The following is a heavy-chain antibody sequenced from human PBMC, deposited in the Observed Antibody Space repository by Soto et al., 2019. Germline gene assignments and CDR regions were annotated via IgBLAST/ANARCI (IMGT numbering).Heavy chain of an antibody. CDR1: GYSFTSYG. CDR2: SSAYNGST. CDR3: ARESRVLEWFDGLDI. V-gene: IGHV1-18*01. J-gene: IGHJ6*01. Sequence: ALMKVSCKASGYSFTSYGINWVRQGPGQGLEWMGWSSAYNGSTNYAQKLQGRVTMTTDTSTSTAFMELRRLKTGDTAGYYCARESRVLEWFDGLDIWGQESMVTVSS. D-gene: IGHD3-3*01.